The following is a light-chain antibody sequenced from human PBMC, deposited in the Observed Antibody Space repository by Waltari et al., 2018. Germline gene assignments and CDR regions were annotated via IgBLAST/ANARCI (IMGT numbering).Light chain of an antibody. CDR2: SNN. V-gene: IGLV1-44*01. J-gene: IGLJ1*01. CDR3: AAWDDSLHGYV. Sequence: QSVLTQPPSASGTPGQRVTIYCSGSSSNIGSTPVNWYQHLPGTAPKLLIYSNNQRPSGVPDRFSASKSGTSASLAISGLQSEDEADYYCAAWDDSLHGYVFGTGTKVTVL. CDR1: SSNIGSTP.